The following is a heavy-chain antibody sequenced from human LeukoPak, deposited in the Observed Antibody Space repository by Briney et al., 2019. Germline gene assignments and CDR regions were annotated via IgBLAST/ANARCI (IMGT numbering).Heavy chain of an antibody. CDR2: INHSGST. CDR3: ARSPRVLWASRYDH. V-gene: IGHV4-34*01. J-gene: IGHJ4*02. D-gene: IGHD2/OR15-2a*01. Sequence: PSETLSLTCAVYGGSFTGYFWTWIRQSPGQGLEWIGEINHSGSTNYNPFLKSRLTTSLDTSKNQFSLKLTSVTAADTAVYYCARSPRVLWASRYDHWGRGTLVTVSS. CDR1: GGSFTGYF.